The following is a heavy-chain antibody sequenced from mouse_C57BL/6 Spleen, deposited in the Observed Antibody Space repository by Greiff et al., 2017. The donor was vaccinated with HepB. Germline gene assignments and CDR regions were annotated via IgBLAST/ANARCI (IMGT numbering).Heavy chain of an antibody. CDR3: ARGYSNSYAMDY. V-gene: IGHV1-81*01. J-gene: IGHJ4*01. CDR2: IYPRSGNT. D-gene: IGHD2-5*01. Sequence: VQLQESGAELARPGASVKLSCKASGYTFTSYGISWVKQRTGQGLEWIGEIYPRSGNTYYNEKFKGKATLTADKSSSTAYMELRSLTSEDSAVYFCARGYSNSYAMDYWGQGTSVTVSS. CDR1: GYTFTSYG.